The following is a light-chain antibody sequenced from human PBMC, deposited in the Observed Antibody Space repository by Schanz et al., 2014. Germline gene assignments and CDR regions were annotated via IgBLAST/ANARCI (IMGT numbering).Light chain of an antibody. CDR2: EVS. CDR1: SSDIGGYNL. CDR3: CSYAGSYTYWV. J-gene: IGLJ3*02. Sequence: QSALTQPPSASGSPGQSVTISCTGTSSDIGGYNLVSWYQQHPGKAPKLIIFEVSKRPSGVPDRFSGSKSGNTASLTVSGLQAEDEADYYCCSYAGSYTYWVFGGGTKLTVL. V-gene: IGLV2-8*01.